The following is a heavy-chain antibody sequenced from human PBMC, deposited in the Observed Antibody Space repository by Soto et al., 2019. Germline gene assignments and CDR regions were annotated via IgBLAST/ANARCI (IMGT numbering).Heavy chain of an antibody. J-gene: IGHJ4*02. D-gene: IGHD5-12*01. CDR2: IWYDGSNK. CDR3: ARDRYSGYGRFAIDY. Sequence: QVQLVESGGGVVQPGRSLRLSCAASGFTFSSYGMHWVRQAPGKGLEWVAVIWYDGSNKYYADSVKGRFTISRDNSKNTLYLQMNSLRAEDTAVYYCARDRYSGYGRFAIDYWGQGTLVTVSS. V-gene: IGHV3-33*01. CDR1: GFTFSSYG.